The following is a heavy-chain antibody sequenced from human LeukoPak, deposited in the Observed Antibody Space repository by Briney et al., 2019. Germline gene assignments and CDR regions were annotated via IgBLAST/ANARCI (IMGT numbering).Heavy chain of an antibody. J-gene: IGHJ4*02. CDR1: GFTFSSYW. CDR3: AKGGRTTIFGVVITHFDY. D-gene: IGHD3-3*01. V-gene: IGHV3-23*01. CDR2: ISGSGGST. Sequence: EGSLRLSCAASGFTFSSYWMSWVRQAPGKGLEWVSAISGSGGSTYYADSVKGRFTISRDNSKNTLYLQMNSLRAEDTAVYYCAKGGRTTIFGVVITHFDYWGQGTLVTVSS.